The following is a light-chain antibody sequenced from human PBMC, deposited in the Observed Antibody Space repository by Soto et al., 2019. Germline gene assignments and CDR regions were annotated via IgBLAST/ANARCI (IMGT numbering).Light chain of an antibody. Sequence: DIQMTQSPSTLSASVGDRVTIPCRASQSISSWLAWYQQKPGKAPKLLIYKASSLESGVPSRFSGSGSGTEFTLTTSSLQPDDFATYYCQQYNSYSPTFGQGTKVDI. J-gene: IGKJ1*01. CDR1: QSISSW. CDR3: QQYNSYSPT. V-gene: IGKV1-5*03. CDR2: KAS.